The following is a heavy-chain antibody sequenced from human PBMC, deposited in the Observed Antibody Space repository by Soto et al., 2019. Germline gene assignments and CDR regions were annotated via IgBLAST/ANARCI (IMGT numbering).Heavy chain of an antibody. J-gene: IGHJ4*02. CDR3: AKDQYSNYYDSSGYYSLGY. CDR2: ISYDGSNK. D-gene: IGHD3-22*01. V-gene: IGHV3-30*18. CDR1: GFTFSSYG. Sequence: QVQLVESGGGVVQPGRSLRLSCAASGFTFSSYGMHWVRQAPGKGLEWVAVISYDGSNKYYADSVKGRFTISRDNSKNTLYLKMNSLRAEDTAVYYCAKDQYSNYYDSSGYYSLGYWGQGTLVTVSS.